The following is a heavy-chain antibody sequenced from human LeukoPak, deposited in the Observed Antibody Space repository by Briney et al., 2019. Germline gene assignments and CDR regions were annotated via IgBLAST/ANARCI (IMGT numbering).Heavy chain of an antibody. J-gene: IGHJ4*02. Sequence: SVKVSCKASGGTFSSYAISWVRQAPGQGLEWMGRIIPIFGVANYAQKFQGRVTITADKSTSTAYMELSSLRSEDTAVYYCVLSVAGSLYYFDYWGQGTLVTVSS. CDR2: IIPIFGVA. CDR1: GGTFSSYA. D-gene: IGHD6-19*01. V-gene: IGHV1-69*04. CDR3: VLSVAGSLYYFDY.